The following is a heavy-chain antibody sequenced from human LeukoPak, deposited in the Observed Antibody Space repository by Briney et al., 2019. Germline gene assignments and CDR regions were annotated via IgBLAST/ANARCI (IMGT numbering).Heavy chain of an antibody. CDR2: INHSGSS. CDR3: ARGTYLRWSYYYYLDV. Sequence: GSLRLSCAASGFTLNTYTMSWVRQPPGKGLEWIGEINHSGSSNYNPSLKSRVTISVDTSKNQFSLNLNSVTAADTAVYFCARGTYLRWSYYYYLDVWGKGTTVTVSS. J-gene: IGHJ6*03. CDR1: GFTLNTYT. V-gene: IGHV4-34*01. D-gene: IGHD4-23*01.